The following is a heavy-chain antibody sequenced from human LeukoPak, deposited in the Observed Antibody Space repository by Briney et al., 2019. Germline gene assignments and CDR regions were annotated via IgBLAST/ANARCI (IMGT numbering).Heavy chain of an antibody. V-gene: IGHV3-7*01. CDR2: IKQDGNEK. Sequence: GGSLRLSCAASGFTFSSYWMNWVRQAPGKGLEWVANIKQDGNEKYYVDSVKGRFTISRDNAKNSLYLRMDSLRVEDTAVYYCARDLIAAGSEGSGYWGQGTLVTVSS. J-gene: IGHJ4*02. CDR1: GFTFSSYW. CDR3: ARDLIAAGSEGSGY. D-gene: IGHD6-13*01.